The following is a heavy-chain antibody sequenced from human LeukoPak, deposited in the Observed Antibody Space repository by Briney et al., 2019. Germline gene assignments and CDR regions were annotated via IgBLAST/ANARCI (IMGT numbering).Heavy chain of an antibody. V-gene: IGHV4-39*07. CDR1: GGSISSSSYY. J-gene: IGHJ6*03. Sequence: SETLSLTCTVSGGSISSSSYYWGWIRQPPGKGLEWIGSIYYSGSTYYNPSLKSRVTISVDTSKNQFSLKLSSVTAADTAVYYCARALGYGDYDYYYYYMDVWGKGTTVTVSS. CDR3: ARALGYGDYDYYYYYMDV. D-gene: IGHD4-17*01. CDR2: IYYSGST.